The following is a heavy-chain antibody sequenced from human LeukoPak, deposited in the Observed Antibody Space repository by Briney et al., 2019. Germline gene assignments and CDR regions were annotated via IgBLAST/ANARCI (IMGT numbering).Heavy chain of an antibody. D-gene: IGHD6-6*01. J-gene: IGHJ4*02. CDR3: ARVPLYSSSPSDY. CDR2: ISAYNGNT. V-gene: IGHV1-18*01. Sequence: ASVKVSCKASGYTFTSYAMHWVRQAPGQRLEWMGWISAYNGNTNYAQKLQGRVTMTTDTSTSTAYMELRSLRSDDTAVYYCARVPLYSSSPSDYWGQGTLVTVSS. CDR1: GYTFTSYA.